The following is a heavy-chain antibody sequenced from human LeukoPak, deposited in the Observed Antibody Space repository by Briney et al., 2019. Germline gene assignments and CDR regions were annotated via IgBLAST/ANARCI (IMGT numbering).Heavy chain of an antibody. CDR1: GGSISTYY. J-gene: IGHJ4*02. D-gene: IGHD3-10*01. CDR2: IYTRGST. V-gene: IGHV4-4*07. Sequence: SETLSLTCTVSGGSISTYYWNWIRQPAGKGLEWIGRIYTRGSTNYNPSLKSRVTMSVDTSKNQFSLKLSSVTAADTAVYYCARLDYYGSGRSDYWGQGTLVTVSS. CDR3: ARLDYYGSGRSDY.